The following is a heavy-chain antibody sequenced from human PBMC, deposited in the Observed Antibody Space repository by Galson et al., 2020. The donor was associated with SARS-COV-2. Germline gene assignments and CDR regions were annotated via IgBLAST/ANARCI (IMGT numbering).Heavy chain of an antibody. D-gene: IGHD4-17*01. Sequence: GESLKISCAASGFTFSDYYMSWIRQAPGKGLEWVSYISSSGSTIYYANSVKGRFTISRDNAKNSLYLQMNSLRAEDTAVYYCARDHAVTPQDYYYYYGMDVWGQGTTVTVSS. CDR3: ARDHAVTPQDYYYYYGMDV. CDR2: ISSSGSTI. J-gene: IGHJ6*02. CDR1: GFTFSDYY. V-gene: IGHV3-11*01.